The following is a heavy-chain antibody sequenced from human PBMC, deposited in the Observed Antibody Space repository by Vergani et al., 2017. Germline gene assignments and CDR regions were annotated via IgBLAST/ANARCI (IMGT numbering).Heavy chain of an antibody. J-gene: IGHJ5*02. V-gene: IGHV4-34*01. CDR1: GGSFSGYY. CDR3: ASSSGWYGGARWFDP. D-gene: IGHD6-19*01. Sequence: QVQLQQWCAGLLKPSETLSLTCAVYGGSFSGYYWSWIRQPPGKGLEWIGEINHSGSTNYNPSLKSRVTISVDTSKNQFSLKLSSVTAADTAVYYCASSSGWYGGARWFDPWGQGTLVTVSS. CDR2: INHSGST.